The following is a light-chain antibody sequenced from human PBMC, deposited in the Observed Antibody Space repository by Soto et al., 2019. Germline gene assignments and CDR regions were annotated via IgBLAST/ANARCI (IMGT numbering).Light chain of an antibody. J-gene: IGKJ2*01. CDR2: GAS. Sequence: EIVLTQSPGTLSLSPGEGATLACRASQSVSSTYLAWYQQKPGQAPRLLIYGASSRATGIPDRFSGSGSGIDFTLTISRLEPEDCAVYFCQQYGSSPYTFGQGTKLEIK. V-gene: IGKV3-20*01. CDR3: QQYGSSPYT. CDR1: QSVSSTY.